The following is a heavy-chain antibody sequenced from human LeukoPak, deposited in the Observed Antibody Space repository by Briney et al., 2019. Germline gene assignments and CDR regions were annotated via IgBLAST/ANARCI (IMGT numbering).Heavy chain of an antibody. CDR2: ISGSGGST. CDR1: GFTFSSYA. V-gene: IGHV3-23*01. CDR3: AKGKGRVVVAATPFDY. D-gene: IGHD2-15*01. Sequence: GRSLRLSCAASGFTFSSYAMSWVRQAPGKGLEWVSAISGSGGSTYYADSVKGRFTISRDNSKNTLYLQMNSLRAEDTAVYYCAKGKGRVVVAATPFDYWGQGTLVTVSS. J-gene: IGHJ4*02.